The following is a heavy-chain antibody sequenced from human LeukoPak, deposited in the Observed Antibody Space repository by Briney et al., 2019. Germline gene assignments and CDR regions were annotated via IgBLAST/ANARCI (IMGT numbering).Heavy chain of an antibody. Sequence: ASVKVSCKVSGYTLTELSMHWVRQAPGKGLEWMGGFDPGDGETIYAQKFQGRVTMTEDTSTSTAYMELRSLRSDDTAVYYCARDRGATPYYFDYWGQGTLVTVSS. J-gene: IGHJ4*02. V-gene: IGHV1-24*01. CDR2: FDPGDGET. D-gene: IGHD3-10*01. CDR3: ARDRGATPYYFDY. CDR1: GYTLTELS.